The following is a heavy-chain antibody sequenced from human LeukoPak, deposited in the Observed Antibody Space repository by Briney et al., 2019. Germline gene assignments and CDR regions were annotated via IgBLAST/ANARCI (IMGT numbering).Heavy chain of an antibody. V-gene: IGHV4-59*01. CDR1: GASISSYY. Sequence: SETLSLTCTVSGASISSYYWSWIRQPPGKGLEWIGYIYYSGSTNYNPSLKSRVTISEDTSKNQFSLKLSSVTAADTAVYYCARGYSYGAYWFDPWGQGTLVTVSS. CDR2: IYYSGST. D-gene: IGHD5-18*01. CDR3: ARGYSYGAYWFDP. J-gene: IGHJ5*02.